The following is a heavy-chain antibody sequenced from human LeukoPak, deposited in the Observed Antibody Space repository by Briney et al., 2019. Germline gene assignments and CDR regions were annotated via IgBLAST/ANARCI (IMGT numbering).Heavy chain of an antibody. CDR2: IYYSAST. D-gene: IGHD1-26*01. J-gene: IGHJ6*02. V-gene: IGHV4-59*08. CDR1: GGSISSYY. Sequence: SETLSLTCTVSGGSISSYYWSWIRQPPGKGLEWIGYIYYSASTNYNPSLKSRVTISVDTSKNQFSLKLSSVTAADTAVYYCAGGKVGAGYYYYYGMDVWGQGTTVTVSS. CDR3: AGGKVGAGYYYYYGMDV.